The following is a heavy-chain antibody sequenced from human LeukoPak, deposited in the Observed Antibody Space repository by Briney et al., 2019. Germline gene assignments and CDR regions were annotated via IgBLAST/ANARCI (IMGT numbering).Heavy chain of an antibody. V-gene: IGHV1-46*01. CDR2: INPSGGST. J-gene: IGHJ6*02. D-gene: IGHD6-13*01. CDR1: GYTFTGYD. Sequence: ASVKVSCKASGYTFTGYDMHWVRQAPGQGLEWMGIINPSGGSTSYAQKFQGRVTMTRDTSTSTVYMELSSLRSEDTAVYYCARAAAAGIFYYYYGMDVWGQGTTVTVSS. CDR3: ARAAAAGIFYYYYGMDV.